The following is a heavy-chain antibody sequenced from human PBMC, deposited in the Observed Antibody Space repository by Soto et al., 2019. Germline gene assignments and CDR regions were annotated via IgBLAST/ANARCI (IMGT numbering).Heavy chain of an antibody. Sequence: GASVKVSCKASGGTFSSYAISWVRQAPGQGLEWMGWIIPINGNTNYAQKLQGRVTMTTDTSTSTAYMELRSLRSDDTAVYYCARALGYSGYAGMDVWGQGTTVTVSS. J-gene: IGHJ6*02. CDR1: GGTFSSYA. V-gene: IGHV1-18*01. CDR2: IIPINGNT. D-gene: IGHD5-12*01. CDR3: ARALGYSGYAGMDV.